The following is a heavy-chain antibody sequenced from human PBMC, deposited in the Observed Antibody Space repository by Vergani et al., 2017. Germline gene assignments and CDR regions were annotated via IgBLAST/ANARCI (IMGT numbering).Heavy chain of an antibody. J-gene: IGHJ6*02. CDR3: SKANPRNSGYDYLYYYHAMDV. CDR2: ISGSGGST. Sequence: EVQLVESGGDLVQPGGSLRLSCAASGITFNHYAMNWVRPAPGKGLEWVSGISGSGGSTYYACSVKGRFTISRDSSKNTLYLQMNSLSAGDTAVYYCSKANPRNSGYDYLYYYHAMDVCGQGTTVTVSS. V-gene: IGHV3-23*04. CDR1: GITFNHYA. D-gene: IGHD5-12*01.